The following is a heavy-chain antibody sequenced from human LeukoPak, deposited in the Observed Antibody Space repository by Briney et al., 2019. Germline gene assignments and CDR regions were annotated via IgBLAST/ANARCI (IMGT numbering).Heavy chain of an antibody. CDR3: AKKGGGAAAGTYYYFYHMDV. CDR1: GFPFSDYA. CDR2: ISRSGSST. V-gene: IGHV3-23*01. D-gene: IGHD6-13*01. Sequence: GGSLRLSCVATGFPFSDYAMSWVRQAPGKGLEWVSSISRSGSSTFYADSVKGRFTISRDNSKNTLYLQMNGLRADDTAVYFCAKKGGGAAAGTYYYFYHMDVWGNGTTVAVSS. J-gene: IGHJ6*03.